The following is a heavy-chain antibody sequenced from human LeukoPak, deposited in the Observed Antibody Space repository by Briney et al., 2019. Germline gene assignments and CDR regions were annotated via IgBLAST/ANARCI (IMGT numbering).Heavy chain of an antibody. Sequence: GGSLRLSCAASGFTFSSYGMNWVRQAPGKGLEWVSSISSSSSYIYYADSVKGRFTISRDNAKNSLYLQMNSLRAEDTAVYYCARACSGGSCYSSFDYWGQGTLVTVSS. D-gene: IGHD2-15*01. CDR3: ARACSGGSCYSSFDY. V-gene: IGHV3-21*01. CDR1: GFTFSSYG. J-gene: IGHJ4*02. CDR2: ISSSSSYI.